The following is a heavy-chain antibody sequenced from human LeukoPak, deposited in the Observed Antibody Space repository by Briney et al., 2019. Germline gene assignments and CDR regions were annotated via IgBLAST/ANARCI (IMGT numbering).Heavy chain of an antibody. J-gene: IGHJ4*02. CDR1: GVSISSSNSY. D-gene: IGHD3/OR15-3a*01. Sequence: SETLSLTCTVSGVSISSSNSYWGWIRQPPGKGLEWIGSIYYSGNTYYNASLKSQVSISIDTSKNQFSLRITSVTAADTAVYYCARQTGSGLFILPGGQGTLVTVSS. V-gene: IGHV4-39*01. CDR2: IYYSGNT. CDR3: ARQTGSGLFILP.